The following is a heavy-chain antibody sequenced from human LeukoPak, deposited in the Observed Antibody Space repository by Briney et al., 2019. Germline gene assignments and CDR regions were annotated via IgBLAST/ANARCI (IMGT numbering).Heavy chain of an antibody. CDR2: IYYSGST. V-gene: IGHV4-59*08. Sequence: NPSETLSLTCTVSGGSISRYYWSWTGQPPGKGLEWIGHIYYSGSTNHNPSLRSRVTISVDTSKNQFSLKLSSVTAADTAVYYCARGKYQLDYWGQGTLVTVSS. D-gene: IGHD2-2*01. CDR1: GGSISRYY. J-gene: IGHJ4*02. CDR3: ARGKYQLDY.